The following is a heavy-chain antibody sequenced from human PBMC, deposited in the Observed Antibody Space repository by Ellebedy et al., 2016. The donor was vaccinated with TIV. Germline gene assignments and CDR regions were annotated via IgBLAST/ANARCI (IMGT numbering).Heavy chain of an antibody. CDR2: INQDGSET. V-gene: IGHV3-7*01. CDR1: GFTFSSYW. D-gene: IGHD1-1*01. CDR3: ARYNWDDHDAFDI. Sequence: GGSLRLXXAASGFTFSSYWMSWVRQAPGKGLEWVANINQDGSETYYVDSVKGRFTISRDNAKNSLYLKMNSLRAEDTAVYYCARYNWDDHDAFDIWGQGTMVIVSS. J-gene: IGHJ3*02.